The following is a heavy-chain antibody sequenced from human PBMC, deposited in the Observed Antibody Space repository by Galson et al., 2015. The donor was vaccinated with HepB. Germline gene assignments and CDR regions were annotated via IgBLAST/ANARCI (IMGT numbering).Heavy chain of an antibody. CDR3: ARGDCDSSGCLLTPDYYYYYGMDV. CDR2: ISYDGSNK. Sequence: SLRLSCAASGFTFSSYAMHWVRQAPGKGLEWVAVISYDGSNKYYADSVKGRFTISRDNSKNTLYLQMNSLRAEDTAVYYCARGDCDSSGCLLTPDYYYYYGMDVWGQGTTVTVSS. D-gene: IGHD3-22*01. CDR1: GFTFSSYA. J-gene: IGHJ6*02. V-gene: IGHV3-30*04.